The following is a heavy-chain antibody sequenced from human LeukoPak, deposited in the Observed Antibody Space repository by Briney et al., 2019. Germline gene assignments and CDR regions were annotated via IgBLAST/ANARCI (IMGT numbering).Heavy chain of an antibody. V-gene: IGHV4-59*01. CDR1: GGSISSYY. Sequence: KPSETLSLTSTVAGGSISSYYWCCIRQPPGKGLEWIGYIYYSGSTNYNPSLKRRVTISVDTSKNQFSLKLSSVTAADTAVYYCARDGSSGYYNYYYMDVWGKGTTVTVSS. D-gene: IGHD3-22*01. J-gene: IGHJ6*03. CDR3: ARDGSSGYYNYYYMDV. CDR2: IYYSGST.